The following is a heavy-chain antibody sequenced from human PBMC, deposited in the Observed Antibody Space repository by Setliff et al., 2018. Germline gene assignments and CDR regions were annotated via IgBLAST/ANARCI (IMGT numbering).Heavy chain of an antibody. V-gene: IGHV3-30*02. CDR2: IWYDGDNK. J-gene: IGHJ6*03. CDR3: AKGGPYYYYYMDV. CDR1: GFTFSNHG. Sequence: GGSLRLPCVASGFTFSNHGMLWVRQAPGKGLEGVALIWYDGDNKKYADSVRGRFAVSRDNSRNTLYLEMNSLRPEDTAMYYCAKGGPYYYYYMDVWGKGTMVTVSS.